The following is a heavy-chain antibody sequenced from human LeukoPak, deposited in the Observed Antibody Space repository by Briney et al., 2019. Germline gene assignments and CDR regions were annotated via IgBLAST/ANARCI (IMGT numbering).Heavy chain of an antibody. V-gene: IGHV3-53*01. Sequence: GGSLRLSCAASGFTVSSNYMSWVRQGPGKGLECVSVISNDGDTYYADSVKGRFTISRDTSKNTLYLQMNSLRAEDTAVYYCAKDLDALTPVDAFDIWGQGTMVTVSS. J-gene: IGHJ3*02. CDR1: GFTVSSNY. D-gene: IGHD1-1*01. CDR2: ISNDGDT. CDR3: AKDLDALTPVDAFDI.